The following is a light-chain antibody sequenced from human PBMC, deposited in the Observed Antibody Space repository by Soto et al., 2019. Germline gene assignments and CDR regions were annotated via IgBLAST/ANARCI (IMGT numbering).Light chain of an antibody. CDR1: QGISSY. CDR3: QQLNSYPPT. Sequence: DIQLTQSPCFLSASVGDRVTITCRASQGISSYLAWYQQKPGKAPKLLIYAASTLQSGVPSRFSGSGSGTEFALTISSLQPEDFATYYCQQLNSYPPTFGPGNKVDIK. J-gene: IGKJ3*01. V-gene: IGKV1-9*01. CDR2: AAS.